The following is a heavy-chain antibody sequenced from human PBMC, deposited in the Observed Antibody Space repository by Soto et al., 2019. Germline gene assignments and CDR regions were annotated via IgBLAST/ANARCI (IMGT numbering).Heavy chain of an antibody. CDR3: AKIESRFFYDSTGYSPFDY. Sequence: GGSLRLSCVASGFPFSNYAMTWVRQAPWKGLEWVSALSGSGVSTYYADSVMGRFTISRDNSKNTVYLQMNSLRAEDTAVYYCAKIESRFFYDSTGYSPFDYWGQGT. CDR1: GFPFSNYA. V-gene: IGHV3-23*01. CDR2: LSGSGVST. J-gene: IGHJ4*02. D-gene: IGHD3-22*01.